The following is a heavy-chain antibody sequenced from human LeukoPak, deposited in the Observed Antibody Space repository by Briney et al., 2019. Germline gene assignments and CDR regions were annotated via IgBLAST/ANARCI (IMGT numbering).Heavy chain of an antibody. Sequence: GASVKVSCKASGYTFTSYAMNWVRQAPGQGLEWTGWNNTNTGNPTYAQGFTGRFVFSLDTSVSTAYLQISSLKAEDTAVYYCATYSPITIKLNYYYMDVWGKGTTVTVSS. CDR3: ATYSPITIKLNYYYMDV. V-gene: IGHV7-4-1*02. J-gene: IGHJ6*03. CDR1: GYTFTSYA. D-gene: IGHD3-3*01. CDR2: NNTNTGNP.